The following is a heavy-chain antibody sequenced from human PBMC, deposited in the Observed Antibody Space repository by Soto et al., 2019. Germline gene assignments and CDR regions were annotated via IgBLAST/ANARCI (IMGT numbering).Heavy chain of an antibody. J-gene: IGHJ6*02. CDR1: GYTFTAYY. V-gene: IGHV1-2*02. Sequence: QVQLVQSGAEVEKPGASVKVSCKTSGYTFTAYYIHWVRQAPEQGLEWMGWINPNSGVANYAQNFQGRVTMTRDTSISTVYMELSKMRSEDTTVYYCARQGSGSEYPQYFYYGMDVWGQGTTVAASS. CDR2: INPNSGVA. CDR3: ARQGSGSEYPQYFYYGMDV. D-gene: IGHD5-12*01.